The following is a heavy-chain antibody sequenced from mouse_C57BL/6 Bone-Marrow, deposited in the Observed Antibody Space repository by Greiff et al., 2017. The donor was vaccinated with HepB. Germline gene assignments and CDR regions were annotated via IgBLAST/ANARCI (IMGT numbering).Heavy chain of an antibody. CDR2: FYPGSGSI. Sequence: VQLQQSGAELVKPGASVKLSCKASGYTFTEYTIHWVKQRSGQGLEWIGWFYPGSGSIKYNEKFKDKATLTADKSSSTVYMELSRLTSEDSAVYFCARHAPVYYGSSPRWFDYRGQGTTLTVSS. CDR1: GYTFTEYT. CDR3: ARHAPVYYGSSPRWFDY. D-gene: IGHD1-1*01. J-gene: IGHJ2*01. V-gene: IGHV1-62-2*01.